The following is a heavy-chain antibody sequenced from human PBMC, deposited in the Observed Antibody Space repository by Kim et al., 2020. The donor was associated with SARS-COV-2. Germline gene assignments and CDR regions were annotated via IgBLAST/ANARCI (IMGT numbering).Heavy chain of an antibody. CDR1: GFTVSSNY. CDR3: ARSRGDYGDYHFDL. CDR2: IYSGGST. J-gene: IGHJ2*01. V-gene: IGHV3-53*01. D-gene: IGHD4-17*01. Sequence: GGSLRLSCAASGFTVSSNYMSWVRQAPGKGLEWVSVIYSGGSTYYADSVKGRFTISSDNSKNTLYLQMNSLRAEDTAVYYCARSRGDYGDYHFDLWGRGTLVTVSS.